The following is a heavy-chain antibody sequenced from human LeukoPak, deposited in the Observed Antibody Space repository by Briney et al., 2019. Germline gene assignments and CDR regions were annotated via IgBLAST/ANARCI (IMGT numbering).Heavy chain of an antibody. Sequence: PSETLSLTCTVSGGSISSYYWSWIRQPPGKGLEWIGYIYYSGSTNYNPSLKSRVTISVDTSKNQFSLKLSSVTAADTAVYYCSSTHSSGWYMSAFDIWGQGTMVTVSS. CDR3: SSTHSSGWYMSAFDI. J-gene: IGHJ3*02. V-gene: IGHV4-59*01. CDR1: GGSISSYY. D-gene: IGHD6-19*01. CDR2: IYYSGST.